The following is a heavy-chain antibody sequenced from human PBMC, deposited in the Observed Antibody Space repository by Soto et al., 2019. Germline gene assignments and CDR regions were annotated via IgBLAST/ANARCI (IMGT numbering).Heavy chain of an antibody. D-gene: IGHD3-10*01. Sequence: QVQLQESGPGLVKPSQTLSLTCTVSGDSISRNGYFWTWIRQHPGKGLEWIGYIYYDGRSYYTPSLKRRVIISVDTSKNQLSLNLTAVTAADTAVYYCARGTMLRGPGYYYAMDVWGQGTTVTVSS. CDR2: IYYDGRS. CDR1: GDSISRNGYF. V-gene: IGHV4-31*03. CDR3: ARGTMLRGPGYYYAMDV. J-gene: IGHJ6*02.